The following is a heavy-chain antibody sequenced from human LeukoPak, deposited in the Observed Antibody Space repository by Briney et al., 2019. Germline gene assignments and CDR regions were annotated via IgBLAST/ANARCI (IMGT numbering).Heavy chain of an antibody. CDR2: IYPGDSNI. V-gene: IGHV5-51*01. J-gene: IGHJ4*02. CDR3: ARHSGSYYIEYYFDY. D-gene: IGHD1-26*01. Sequence: GESLKISCKGSGYRFTSYWIGWVRQRPGKGLEWTGIIYPGDSNIRYSPSFQGQVTISADKSISTAYLQWSSLKASDTAMYYCARHSGSYYIEYYFDYWGQGTLVTVSS. CDR1: GYRFTSYW.